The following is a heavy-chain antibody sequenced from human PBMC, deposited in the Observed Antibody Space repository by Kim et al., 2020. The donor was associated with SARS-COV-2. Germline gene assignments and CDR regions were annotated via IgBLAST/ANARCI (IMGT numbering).Heavy chain of an antibody. CDR1: GGSISSYY. Sequence: SETLSLTCTFSGGSISSYYWSWIRQPPGKGLEWIGYIYYSGSTNYNPSLKSRVTIPVDTSKNQFSLKLSSVTAADTAVYYCARDALAVAGTPFDYWGQGTLVTVSS. V-gene: IGHV4-59*01. CDR3: ARDALAVAGTPFDY. CDR2: IYYSGST. D-gene: IGHD6-19*01. J-gene: IGHJ4*02.